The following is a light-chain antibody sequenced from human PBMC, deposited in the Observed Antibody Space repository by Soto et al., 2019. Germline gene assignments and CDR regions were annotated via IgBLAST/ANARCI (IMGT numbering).Light chain of an antibody. CDR1: QSVSSTY. CDR3: QQYGSSSWT. CDR2: GSS. V-gene: IGKV3-20*01. J-gene: IGKJ1*01. Sequence: EIVLTQSPSTLSLSPGERATLSCRASQSVSSTYLAWYQQQPGQAPRLLIYGSSNRATGIPDRFSGSGSGTDFTLTISRLEPEDFAVDYCQQYGSSSWTFGQGTKVDIK.